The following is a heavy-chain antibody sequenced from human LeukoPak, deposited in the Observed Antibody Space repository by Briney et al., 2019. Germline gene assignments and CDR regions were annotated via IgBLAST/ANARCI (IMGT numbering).Heavy chain of an antibody. CDR1: GDSVSSSPYY. V-gene: IGHV4-61*01. CDR2: TFSTST. CDR3: ARYKFHNYFDP. Sequence: SETLSLTCSVSGDSVSSSPYYWGWIRQPPGKGLEWIGNTFSTSTLYNASLRSRVTIVVDASKNQFSLKLTSATAADTAIYFCARYKFHNYFDPWGQGTLVVVSS. D-gene: IGHD5-24*01. J-gene: IGHJ5*02.